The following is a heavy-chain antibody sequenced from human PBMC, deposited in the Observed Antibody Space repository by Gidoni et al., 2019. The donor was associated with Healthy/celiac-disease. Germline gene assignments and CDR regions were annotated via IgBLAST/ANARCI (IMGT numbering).Heavy chain of an antibody. CDR3: ARAFYDYIWGSYRPDAFDI. V-gene: IGHV4-38-2*01. Sequence: QVQLPQSAPGLVKPSETPSPTCAVSGYSISSAYYRGWIRQPPGKGLEWIGSIYHSGSTYYNPSLKSRVTISVDTSKNQFSLKLSSVTAADTAVYYCARAFYDYIWGSYRPDAFDIWGQGTMVTVSS. D-gene: IGHD3-16*02. CDR2: IYHSGST. J-gene: IGHJ3*02. CDR1: GYSISSAYY.